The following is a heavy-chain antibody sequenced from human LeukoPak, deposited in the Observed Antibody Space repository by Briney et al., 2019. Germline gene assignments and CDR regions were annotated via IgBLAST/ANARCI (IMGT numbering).Heavy chain of an antibody. D-gene: IGHD6-6*01. V-gene: IGHV3-30-3*01. Sequence: QPGGSLRLSCAASGFTFSSYAMHWVRQAPGKGLEWVAVISYDGSNKYYADSVKGRFTISRDNSKNTLYLQMNSLRAEDTAVYYCAREWYSSSSTFDYWGQGTLVTVSS. CDR2: ISYDGSNK. CDR3: AREWYSSSSTFDY. CDR1: GFTFSSYA. J-gene: IGHJ4*02.